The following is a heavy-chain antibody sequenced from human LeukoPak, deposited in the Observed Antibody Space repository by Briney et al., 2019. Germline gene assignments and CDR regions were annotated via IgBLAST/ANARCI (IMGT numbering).Heavy chain of an antibody. D-gene: IGHD2-2*02. CDR2: INPNSGGT. CDR1: GYTFTGYY. V-gene: IGHV1-2*02. CDR3: ARDLVSCSSTSCYTGLGGADPTSNWFDP. J-gene: IGHJ5*02. Sequence: ASVKVSCKASGYTFTGYYMHWVRQAPGQGLEWMGWINPNSGGTNYAQKLQGRVTMTRDTSISTAYMELSRLRSDDTAVYYCARDLVSCSSTSCYTGLGGADPTSNWFDPWGQETLVTVSS.